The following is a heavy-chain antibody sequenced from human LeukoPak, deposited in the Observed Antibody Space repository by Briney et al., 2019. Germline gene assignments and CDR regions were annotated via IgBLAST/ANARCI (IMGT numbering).Heavy chain of an antibody. D-gene: IGHD2-2*01. CDR3: ARDQTVVPAATRYYYYYGMDV. CDR2: IYYSGST. V-gene: IGHV4-59*01. Sequence: PSETLSLTCTVSGGSISSYYWSWIRQPPGKGLEWIGSIYYSGSTNYNPSLKSRVTISVDTSKNQFSLKLSSVTAADTAVYYCARDQTVVPAATRYYYYYGMDVWGQGTTVTVSS. J-gene: IGHJ6*02. CDR1: GGSISSYY.